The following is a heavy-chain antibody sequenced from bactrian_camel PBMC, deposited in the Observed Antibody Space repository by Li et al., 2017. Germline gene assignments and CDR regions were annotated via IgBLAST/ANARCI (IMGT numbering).Heavy chain of an antibody. CDR3: AAVRLGRLCDLRDGDWAY. V-gene: IGHV3S67*01. J-gene: IGHJ4*01. D-gene: IGHD4*01. CDR2: IDSGVST. Sequence: VQLVESGGGLVQPGGSLRLSCAASGFTFSSLAMTWVRQAPGKEREGVAAIDSGVSTSYADSLKGRFTLSDANAQNATVFLRMNSLKPEDTATYSCAAVRLGRLCDLRDGDWAYWGQGTQVTVS. CDR1: GFTFSSLA.